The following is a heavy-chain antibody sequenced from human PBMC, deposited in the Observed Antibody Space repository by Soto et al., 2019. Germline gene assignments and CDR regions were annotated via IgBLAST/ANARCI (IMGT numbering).Heavy chain of an antibody. J-gene: IGHJ3*02. Sequence: GASVKVSCKASGGTFSSYTISWVRQAPGQGLEWMGRIIPILGIANYAQKFQGRVTMTEDTSTDTAYMELSSLRSEDTAVYYCATDPTVDTAMVGAFDIWGQGTMVTVSS. V-gene: IGHV1-69*04. CDR2: IIPILGIA. D-gene: IGHD5-18*01. CDR1: GGTFSSYT. CDR3: ATDPTVDTAMVGAFDI.